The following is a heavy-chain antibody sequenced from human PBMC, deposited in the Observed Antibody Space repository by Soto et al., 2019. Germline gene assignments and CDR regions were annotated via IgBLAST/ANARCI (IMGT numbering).Heavy chain of an antibody. CDR3: TTHTPGWSGSLYYYYYGMDV. Sequence: PGGSLRLSCAASGFTFSNAWMSWVRQAPGKGLEWVGRIKSKTDGGTTDYAAPVKGRFTISRDDSKNTLYLQMNSLKTEDTAVYYCTTHTPGWSGSLYYYYYGMDVWGQGTTVTVSS. J-gene: IGHJ6*02. CDR1: GFTFSNAW. V-gene: IGHV3-15*01. CDR2: IKSKTDGGTT. D-gene: IGHD1-26*01.